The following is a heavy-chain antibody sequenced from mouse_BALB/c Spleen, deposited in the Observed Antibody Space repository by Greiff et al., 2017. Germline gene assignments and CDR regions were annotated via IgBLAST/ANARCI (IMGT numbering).Heavy chain of an antibody. CDR2: ISSGGST. CDR1: GFTFSSYA. J-gene: IGHJ3*01. D-gene: IGHD2-3*01. CDR3: ARGSYDGFSWFAY. V-gene: IGHV5-6-5*01. Sequence: EVQGVESGGGLVKPGGSLKLSCAASGFTFSSYAMSWVRQTPEKRLEWVASISSGGSTYYPDSVKGRFTISRDNARNILYLQMSSLRSEDTAMYYCARGSYDGFSWFAYWGQGTLVTVSA.